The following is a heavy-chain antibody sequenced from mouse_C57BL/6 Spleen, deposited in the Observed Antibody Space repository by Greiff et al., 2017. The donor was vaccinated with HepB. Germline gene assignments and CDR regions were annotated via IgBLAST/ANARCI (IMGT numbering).Heavy chain of an antibody. CDR1: GFSLTSYG. CDR3: ARKGLWDEYFDV. CDR2: IWSGGST. V-gene: IGHV2-2*01. J-gene: IGHJ1*03. Sequence: QVQLKESGPGLVQPSQSLSITCTVSGFSLTSYGVHWVRQAPGKGLEWLGVIWSGGSTDYNAAFISRQSISKDNSESQVFFKMNSLQADDTAIYYCARKGLWDEYFDVWGTGTTVTVSS. D-gene: IGHD1-1*02.